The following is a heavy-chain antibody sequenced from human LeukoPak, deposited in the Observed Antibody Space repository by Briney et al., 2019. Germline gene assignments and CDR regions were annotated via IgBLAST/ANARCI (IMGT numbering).Heavy chain of an antibody. D-gene: IGHD3-10*01. J-gene: IGHJ4*02. CDR3: ARDYYGSGSYQLDY. Sequence: SETLSLTCTVSGYSISSGYYWGWIRQPPGKGLEWIGSIYHSGSTYYNPSLKSRVTISVDTSKNQFSLKLSSVTAADTAVYYCARDYYGSGSYQLDYWGQGTLVTVSS. V-gene: IGHV4-38-2*02. CDR2: IYHSGST. CDR1: GYSISSGYY.